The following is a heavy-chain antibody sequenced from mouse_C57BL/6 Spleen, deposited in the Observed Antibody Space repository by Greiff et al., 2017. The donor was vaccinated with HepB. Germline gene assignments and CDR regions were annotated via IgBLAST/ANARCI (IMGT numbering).Heavy chain of an antibody. D-gene: IGHD1-1*01. CDR1: GFNIKDYY. CDR2: IDPEDGET. V-gene: IGHV14-2*01. CDR3: ARSLTTVVAPWPY. J-gene: IGHJ3*01. Sequence: EVKLVESGAELVKPGASVKLSCTASGFNIKDYYMHWVKQRTEQGLEWIGRIDPEDGETKYAPKFQGKATITADTSSNTAYLQLSSLTSEDTAVYYCARSLTTVVAPWPYWGQGTLVTVSA.